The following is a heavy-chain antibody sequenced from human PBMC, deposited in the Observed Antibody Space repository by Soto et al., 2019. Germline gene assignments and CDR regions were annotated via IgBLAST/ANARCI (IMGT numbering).Heavy chain of an antibody. Sequence: KTGGSLRLSCAASGFTFSSYSMNWVRQAPGKGLEWVSSTSSSSSYIYYADSVKGRFTISRDNAKNSLYLQMNSLRAEDTAVYYCARDFHRLEGQWLPSYYYYYGMDVWGQGTTVTVSS. CDR3: ARDFHRLEGQWLPSYYYYYGMDV. CDR1: GFTFSSYS. V-gene: IGHV3-21*01. D-gene: IGHD3-22*01. CDR2: TSSSSSYI. J-gene: IGHJ6*02.